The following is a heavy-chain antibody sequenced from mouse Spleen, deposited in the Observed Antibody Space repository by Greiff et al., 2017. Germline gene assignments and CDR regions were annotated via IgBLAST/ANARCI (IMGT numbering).Heavy chain of an antibody. J-gene: IGHJ2*01. CDR3: ARMEHYRYDEGY. CDR1: GYTFTDYN. V-gene: IGHV1-22*01. Sequence: EVQLQQSGPELVKPGASVKMSCKASGYTFTDYNMHWVKQSHGKSLEWIGYINPNNGGTSYNQKFKGKATLTVNKSSSTAYMELRSLTSEDSAVYYCARMEHYRYDEGYWGQGTTLTVSS. D-gene: IGHD2-14*01. CDR2: INPNNGGT.